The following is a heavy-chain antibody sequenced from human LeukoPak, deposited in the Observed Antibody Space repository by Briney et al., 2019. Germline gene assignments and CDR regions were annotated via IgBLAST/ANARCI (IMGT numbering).Heavy chain of an antibody. CDR1: GFNLNSYW. CDR3: TTFYSRLTDY. Sequence: GGSLRLSCAASGFNLNSYWISWVRQAPGKGLEWLANINQDGSEKYYVDSVKGRFTISRDKAKNSLYLQMNSLRAEDTAVYYCTTFYSRLTDYWGQGTLVTVSS. J-gene: IGHJ4*02. V-gene: IGHV3-7*05. D-gene: IGHD2/OR15-2a*01. CDR2: INQDGSEK.